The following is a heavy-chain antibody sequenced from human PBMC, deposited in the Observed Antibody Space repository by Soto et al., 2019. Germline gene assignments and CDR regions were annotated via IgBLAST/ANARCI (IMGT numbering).Heavy chain of an antibody. CDR1: GETLTSKD. Sequence: GASVKVSCKAPGETLTSKDINWVRQATGQGLEWMGWINLKSGNTGHTQKFQGRVTMTMDTSISTAYMELSSLTSDDTAVYYCARAAASLDPWGQGTLVTVSS. D-gene: IGHD6-25*01. CDR2: INLKSGNT. CDR3: ARAAASLDP. V-gene: IGHV1-8*01. J-gene: IGHJ5*02.